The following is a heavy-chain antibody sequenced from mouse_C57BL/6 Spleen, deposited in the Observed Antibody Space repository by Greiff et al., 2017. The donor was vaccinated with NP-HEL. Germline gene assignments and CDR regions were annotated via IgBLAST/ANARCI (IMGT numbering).Heavy chain of an antibody. CDR3: TRSTGTGRLAY. D-gene: IGHD4-1*01. CDR1: GYTFTDYE. J-gene: IGHJ3*01. CDR2: IDPETGGT. V-gene: IGHV1-15*01. Sequence: VQLQQSGAELVRPGASVTLSCKASGYTFTDYEMHWVKQTPVHGLEWIGAIDPETGGTAYNQKFKGKAILTADKSSSTAYMELRSLTSDDSAVYYCTRSTGTGRLAYWGQGTLVTVSA.